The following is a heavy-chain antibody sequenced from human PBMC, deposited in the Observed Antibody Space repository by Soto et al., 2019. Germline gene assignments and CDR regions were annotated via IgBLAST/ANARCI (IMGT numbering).Heavy chain of an antibody. J-gene: IGHJ6*03. CDR3: ARDTGSYYNPYYYYMDV. D-gene: IGHD3-10*01. Sequence: PGGSLILSCAASEFPFVSYSMSWVRQAPRKGLEWVSYISSSSSTIYYADSVKGRFTISRDNAKNSLYLQMNSLRAEDTAVYYCARDTGSYYNPYYYYMDVWGKGTTVTVSS. CDR1: EFPFVSYS. CDR2: ISSSSSTI. V-gene: IGHV3-48*01.